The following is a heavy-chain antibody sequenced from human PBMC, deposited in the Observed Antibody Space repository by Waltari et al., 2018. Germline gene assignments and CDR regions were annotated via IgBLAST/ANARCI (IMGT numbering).Heavy chain of an antibody. Sequence: QVQLVQSGAEVKKPGSSVKGSCKASGGTFSRYAISWVRPAPGQVLEWMGGIIPIFGTANYAQKFQGRVTITTDESTSTAYMELSSLRSEDTAVYYCARSMGFRELLRAFDIWGQGTMVTVSS. D-gene: IGHD3-10*01. CDR1: GGTFSRYA. V-gene: IGHV1-69*05. CDR3: ARSMGFRELLRAFDI. J-gene: IGHJ3*02. CDR2: IIPIFGTA.